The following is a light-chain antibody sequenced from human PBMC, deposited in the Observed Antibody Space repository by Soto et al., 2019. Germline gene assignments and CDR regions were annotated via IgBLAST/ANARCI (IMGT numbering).Light chain of an antibody. CDR1: QGISVY. J-gene: IGKJ4*01. CDR3: QKYNRAPRT. CDR2: AAS. V-gene: IGKV1-27*01. Sequence: DIQMTQSPSSLSASLGDRVTLTCRASQGISVYLAWFQQKPGQVPKLLIYAASTLQSGVPYRFSGSGSGTDFTLTISSLQPEDVATYYCQKYNRAPRTFGGGTKVEIK.